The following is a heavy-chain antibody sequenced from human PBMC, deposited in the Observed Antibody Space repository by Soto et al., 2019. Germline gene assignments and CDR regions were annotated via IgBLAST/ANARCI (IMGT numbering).Heavy chain of an antibody. CDR2: ISGSGGST. J-gene: IGHJ4*02. V-gene: IGHV3-23*01. Sequence: PWGSLRLSCAASGFTFSSYDMSWVRQAPGKGLEWVSAISGSGGSTYYADSVKGRFTISRDNSKNTLYLQMNSLRAEDTAVYYCARSTTKNYFDYWGQGTLVTVSS. CDR1: GFTFSSYD. CDR3: ARSTTKNYFDY. D-gene: IGHD4-17*01.